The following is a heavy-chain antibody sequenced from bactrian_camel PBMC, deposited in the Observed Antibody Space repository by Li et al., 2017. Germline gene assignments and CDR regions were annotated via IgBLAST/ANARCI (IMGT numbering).Heavy chain of an antibody. D-gene: IGHD2*01. Sequence: HVQLVESGGGSVQAGGSLRLSCAASGSIQRTNCMGWFRQAPGKERDWVATDNGVGTTYYGDSVKGRFAISRDNAKNTVYLQMNSLKPEDTAMYYCAARGPYCYTKLSVRDFTYWGQGTQVTVS. CDR1: GSIQRTNC. CDR3: AARGPYCYTKLSVRDFTY. V-gene: IGHV3S53*01. J-gene: IGHJ6*01. CDR2: DNGVGTT.